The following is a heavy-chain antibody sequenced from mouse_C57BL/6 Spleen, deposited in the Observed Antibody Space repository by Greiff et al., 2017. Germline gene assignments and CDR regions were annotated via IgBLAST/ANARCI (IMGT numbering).Heavy chain of an antibody. J-gene: IGHJ4*01. CDR1: GYTFTSYW. CDR2: IHPSDSDT. Sequence: QVQLQQPGAELVKPGASVTVSCKASGYTFTSYWMHWVKQRPGQGLEWIGRIHPSDSDTNYNQKFKGKATLTVDKSSSTAYMQLSSLPSEDSAVYYCAITYHAYYAMDYWGQGTSVTVSA. V-gene: IGHV1-74*01. CDR3: AITYHAYYAMDY. D-gene: IGHD5-1*01.